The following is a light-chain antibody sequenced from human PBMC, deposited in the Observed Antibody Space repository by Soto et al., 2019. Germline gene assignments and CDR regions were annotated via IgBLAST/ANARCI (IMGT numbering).Light chain of an antibody. CDR1: SSDVGGYNY. CDR2: EVS. CDR3: SSYAGSDKGV. V-gene: IGLV2-8*01. Sequence: QSVLTQPPSASGSPGQSVTISCTGTSSDVGGYNYVSWYQQHPGKAPKLMIYEVSKRPSGVPDRFSGSKSANTASLTVSGLQAEDEGDYYCSSYAGSDKGVFGGGTKLTVL. J-gene: IGLJ3*02.